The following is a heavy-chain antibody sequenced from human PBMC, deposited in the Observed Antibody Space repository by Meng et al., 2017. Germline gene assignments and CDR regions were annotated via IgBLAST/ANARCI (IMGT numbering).Heavy chain of an antibody. V-gene: IGHV4-4*02. D-gene: IGHD2-15*01. CDR3: VNYCSGGKCSPNEKTQH. J-gene: IGHJ1*01. CDR2: IFHTGNT. CDR1: GGSFSSGNW. Sequence: QMQLQESGPGLVKPSGTPSLPCAVSGGSFSSGNWWGWVRQPPGKGLEWIGEIFHTGNTNYNPSLQSRVSLSIDKSKSQFSLKMISVTAADTAIYYCVNYCSGGKCSPNEKTQHWGQGTLVTVSS.